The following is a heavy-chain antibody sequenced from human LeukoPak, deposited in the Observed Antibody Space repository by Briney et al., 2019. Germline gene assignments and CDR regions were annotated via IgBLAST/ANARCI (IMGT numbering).Heavy chain of an antibody. J-gene: IGHJ5*02. CDR2: FDPEDGET. Sequence: ASVKVSCEASGYTFTSYYMHWVRQAPGKGLEWMGGFDPEDGETIYAQKFQGRVTMTEDTSTDTAYMELSSLRSEDTAVYYCATAKAYAYNWNDAWFDPWGQGTLVTVSS. D-gene: IGHD1-1*01. CDR3: ATAKAYAYNWNDAWFDP. V-gene: IGHV1-24*01. CDR1: GYTFTSYY.